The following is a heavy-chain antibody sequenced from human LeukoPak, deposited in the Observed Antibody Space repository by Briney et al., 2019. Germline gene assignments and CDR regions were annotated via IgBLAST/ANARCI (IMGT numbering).Heavy chain of an antibody. Sequence: ASVRVSCKASGYTFTDYYMHWVRQAPGQGLEWMGWISPNSGVTNYAQKFQGRVTMARDTSISTAYMELSRLRSDDTAVYYCAREGHCSSTSCSLDYWGQGTLVTVSS. CDR3: AREGHCSSTSCSLDY. CDR1: GYTFTDYY. D-gene: IGHD2-2*01. CDR2: ISPNSGVT. J-gene: IGHJ4*02. V-gene: IGHV1-2*02.